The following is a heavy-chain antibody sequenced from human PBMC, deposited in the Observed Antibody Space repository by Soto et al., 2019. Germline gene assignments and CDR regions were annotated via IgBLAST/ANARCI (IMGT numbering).Heavy chain of an antibody. CDR2: IYHSGST. D-gene: IGHD4-17*01. Sequence: QVQLQESGPGLVKPSGTLSLTCAVSGGSISSSNWWSWVRQPPGKGLEWIGEIYHSGSTNYNPSLKSRVTISVDKSKNQFSLKLSSVTAADTAVYYCARDLRDYGDPLGGDYYYYYGMDVWGQGTTVTVSS. V-gene: IGHV4-4*02. CDR1: GGSISSSNW. CDR3: ARDLRDYGDPLGGDYYYYYGMDV. J-gene: IGHJ6*02.